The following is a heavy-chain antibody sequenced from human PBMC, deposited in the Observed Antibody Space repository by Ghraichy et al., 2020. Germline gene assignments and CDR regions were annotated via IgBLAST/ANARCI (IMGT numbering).Heavy chain of an antibody. D-gene: IGHD3-10*01. V-gene: IGHV5-10-1*01. Sequence: GESLNISCKGSGYTFPSYWISWVRQMPGKGLEWMGNIDPSDSYIKYSPSFQGHVTISTDKSTSTAYLQWTSLKASDTAMYYCARQDPRGYDAFDIWGQGTMVTVSS. CDR2: IDPSDSYI. J-gene: IGHJ3*02. CDR1: GYTFPSYW. CDR3: ARQDPRGYDAFDI.